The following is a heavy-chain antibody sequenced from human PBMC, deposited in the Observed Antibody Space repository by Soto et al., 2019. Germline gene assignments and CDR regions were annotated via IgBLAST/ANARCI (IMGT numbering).Heavy chain of an antibody. V-gene: IGHV3-74*01. CDR3: ARGASRGYYYVSLDH. D-gene: IGHD3-22*01. CDR2: INSDESTT. Sequence: GGSLRLSCAASGFSFSNYWMHWVRQAPGKGLVWVSRINSDESTTNYADSVKGRFTISRDNAKNTLYLHMNSLRVDDTAVYYCARGASRGYYYVSLDHWGQGTQVTVSS. CDR1: GFSFSNYW. J-gene: IGHJ4*02.